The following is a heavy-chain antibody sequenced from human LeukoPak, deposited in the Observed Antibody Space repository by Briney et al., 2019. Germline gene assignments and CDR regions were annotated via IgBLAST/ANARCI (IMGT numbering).Heavy chain of an antibody. J-gene: IGHJ4*02. D-gene: IGHD3-9*01. CDR2: INSDGSWT. V-gene: IGHV3-74*01. CDR3: ARVALYDILTGYFPH. CDR1: GNYW. Sequence: QPGGSLRLSCAASGNYWMHWVRQAPGKGLVWVSHINSDGSWTSYADSVKGRFTISKDNAKNTLYLQMNSLRAEDTAVYYCARVALYDILTGYFPHWGQGTLVTVSS.